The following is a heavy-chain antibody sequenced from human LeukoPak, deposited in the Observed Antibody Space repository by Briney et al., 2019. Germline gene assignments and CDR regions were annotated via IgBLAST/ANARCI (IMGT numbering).Heavy chain of an antibody. CDR2: IVVGSGNT. V-gene: IGHV1-58*02. D-gene: IGHD3-22*01. J-gene: IGHJ3*02. Sequence: SVKFSCKASGFTFATSSMQWVRQARGQRLEWIGWIVVGSGNTNYAQKFQERVTITRDMSTSTAYMELSSLRSEDTAVYYCAAGRYYDISGYDAFDIWGQGTMVTVSS. CDR3: AAGRYYDISGYDAFDI. CDR1: GFTFATSS.